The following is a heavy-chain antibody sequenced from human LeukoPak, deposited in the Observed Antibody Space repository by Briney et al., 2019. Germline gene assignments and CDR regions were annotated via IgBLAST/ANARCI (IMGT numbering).Heavy chain of an antibody. Sequence: SETLSLTCTVSGGSISSSSYYWGWIRQPPGKGLEWIGSIYYSGSTYYNPSLKSRVTISVDTSKNQFSLKLSSVTAADTAVYYCASGLMVYAAFDYWGQGTLVTVSS. CDR2: IYYSGST. CDR3: ASGLMVYAAFDY. D-gene: IGHD2-8*01. CDR1: GGSISSSSYY. J-gene: IGHJ4*02. V-gene: IGHV4-39*01.